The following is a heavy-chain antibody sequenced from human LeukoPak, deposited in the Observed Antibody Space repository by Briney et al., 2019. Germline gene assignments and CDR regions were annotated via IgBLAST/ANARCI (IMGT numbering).Heavy chain of an antibody. CDR1: GYTFTSYA. Sequence: ASVRVSCKASGYTFTSYAIHWVRQAPGQGLEWMGWITPSGGPNYPQKSQGRVALTCDTSITTAYMDLSRLTSDDTAVYYCARDRYGDGFAHLDYWGQGALVTVSS. CDR2: ITPSGGP. D-gene: IGHD5-24*01. V-gene: IGHV1-2*02. CDR3: ARDRYGDGFAHLDY. J-gene: IGHJ4*02.